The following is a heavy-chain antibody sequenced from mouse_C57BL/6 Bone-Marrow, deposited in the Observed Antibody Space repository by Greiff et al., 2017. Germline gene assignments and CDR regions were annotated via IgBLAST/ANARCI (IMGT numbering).Heavy chain of an antibody. CDR3: ARRGQLRRGGYFDV. Sequence: VQLQQSGPELVKPGASVKISCKASGYTFTDYYINWVKQRPGQGLEWIGWIFPGSGSTYYNEKFKGKATLTVDKSSSTAYMLLSSLTSEDSAVYFCARRGQLRRGGYFDVWGTGTTVTVSS. CDR1: GYTFTDYY. V-gene: IGHV1-75*01. D-gene: IGHD2-4*01. CDR2: IFPGSGST. J-gene: IGHJ1*03.